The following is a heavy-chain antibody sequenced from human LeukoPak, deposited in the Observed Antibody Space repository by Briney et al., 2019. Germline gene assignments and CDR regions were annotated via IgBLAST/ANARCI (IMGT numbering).Heavy chain of an antibody. Sequence: SGGSLRLSCAASGFTFSSYAMSWVRQAPGKGLEWVAVIWYDGSDKYYADSVKGRSTISRDNSKNALFLQMNNLRAEDTAVYYCARSPMNRYYYGSSGYYPKYYFDNWGQGTLVTVSS. CDR1: GFTFSSYA. CDR3: ARSPMNRYYYGSSGYYPKYYFDN. V-gene: IGHV3-33*08. D-gene: IGHD3-22*01. J-gene: IGHJ4*02. CDR2: IWYDGSDK.